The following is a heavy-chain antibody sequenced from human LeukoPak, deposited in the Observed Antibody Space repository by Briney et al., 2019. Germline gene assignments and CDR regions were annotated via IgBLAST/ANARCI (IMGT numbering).Heavy chain of an antibody. D-gene: IGHD6-19*01. J-gene: IGHJ4*02. CDR2: INPNSGGT. Sequence: ASVKVSCKASGYTFTGYYMHWVRQAPGQGLEWMGWINPNSGGTNYAQTFQGRVTMTRDTSISTAYMELSRLRSDDTAVYYCARTYSSGSWGGYWGQGTLVTVSS. CDR1: GYTFTGYY. V-gene: IGHV1-2*02. CDR3: ARTYSSGSWGGY.